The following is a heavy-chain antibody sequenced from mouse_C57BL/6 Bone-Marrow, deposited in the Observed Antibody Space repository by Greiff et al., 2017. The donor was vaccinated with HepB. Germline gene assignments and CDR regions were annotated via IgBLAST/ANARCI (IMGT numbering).Heavy chain of an antibody. Sequence: EVKLMESGAELVKPGASVKLSCTASGFNIKDYYMHWVKQRTEQGLEWIGSIDPEDGETKYAPKFQGKATITAATSSNTAYMQLSSLTSEDTAVYYWARALYYYGSSWVLFDYWGQGTTLTVSS. CDR1: GFNIKDYY. CDR2: IDPEDGET. CDR3: ARALYYYGSSWVLFDY. D-gene: IGHD1-1*01. V-gene: IGHV14-2*01. J-gene: IGHJ2*01.